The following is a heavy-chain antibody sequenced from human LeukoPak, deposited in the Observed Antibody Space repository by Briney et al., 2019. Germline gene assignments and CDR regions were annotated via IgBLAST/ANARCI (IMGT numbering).Heavy chain of an antibody. CDR1: GYTFTSYG. D-gene: IGHD2-2*01. Sequence: ASVKVSCKASGYTFTSYGISWVRQAPGQGLEWMGRIIPILGIANYAQKFQGRVTITADKSTSTAYMELSSLRSEDTAVYYCARVRSSTSLGWFDPWGQGTLVTVSS. J-gene: IGHJ5*02. CDR2: IIPILGIA. V-gene: IGHV1-69*04. CDR3: ARVRSSTSLGWFDP.